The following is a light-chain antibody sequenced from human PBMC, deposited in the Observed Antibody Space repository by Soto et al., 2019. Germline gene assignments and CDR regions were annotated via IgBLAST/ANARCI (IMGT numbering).Light chain of an antibody. CDR2: EVN. J-gene: IGLJ1*01. Sequence: LTQPASVSGSPGQSITISCTGTSSDVGGYDYVSWYQLHPGKAPKLMVFEVNNRPSGVSYRFSGSKSGNTASLTISGLQAEDEADYYCSSYTSSSTLFGTGTKVTVL. CDR3: SSYTSSSTL. V-gene: IGLV2-14*01. CDR1: SSDVGGYDY.